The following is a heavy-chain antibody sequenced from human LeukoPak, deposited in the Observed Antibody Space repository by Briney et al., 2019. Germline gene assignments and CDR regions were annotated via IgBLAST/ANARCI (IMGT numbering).Heavy chain of an antibody. Sequence: GGSLRLSCAPSGFTVSDYAMSWVRQAPGKGLEWVAVISYDGSNKYYADSVKGRFTISRDNSKNTLYLQMNSLRAEDTAVYYCANRQAVITSCHTNWGQGTLVTVSS. CDR1: GFTVSDYA. CDR2: ISYDGSNK. CDR3: ANRQAVITSCHTN. V-gene: IGHV3-30*07. D-gene: IGHD3-22*01. J-gene: IGHJ4*02.